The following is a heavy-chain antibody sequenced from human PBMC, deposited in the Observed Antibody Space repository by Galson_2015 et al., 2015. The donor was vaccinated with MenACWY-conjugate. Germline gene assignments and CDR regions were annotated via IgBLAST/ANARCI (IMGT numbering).Heavy chain of an antibody. CDR2: IDPSDSYT. D-gene: IGHD3-16*01. Sequence: QSGAEVTKPEASLRISCTGSGSSFSSYWISWVRQMPGQGLERMGRIDPSDSYTNYSPSFQGPVIISADKSINTAYLQWSSLKASDTAMYYCARHWGAFGEYVDWGQGALVTVSS. CDR1: GSSFSSYW. V-gene: IGHV5-10-1*01. J-gene: IGHJ4*02. CDR3: ARHWGAFGEYVD.